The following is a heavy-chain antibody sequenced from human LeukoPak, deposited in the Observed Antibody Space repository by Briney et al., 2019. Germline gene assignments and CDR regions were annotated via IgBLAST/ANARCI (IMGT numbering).Heavy chain of an antibody. J-gene: IGHJ6*02. Sequence: PGRSLRLSCAASGFTFSSYAMHWVRQAPDKGLEWVAVISYDGSNKYYADSVKGRFTISRDNSKNTLYQQMNSLRAEDTAVYYCARVVGEKQWLVRYYYYGMDVWGQGTTVTVSS. CDR3: ARVVGEKQWLVRYYYYGMDV. V-gene: IGHV3-30*04. D-gene: IGHD6-19*01. CDR2: ISYDGSNK. CDR1: GFTFSSYA.